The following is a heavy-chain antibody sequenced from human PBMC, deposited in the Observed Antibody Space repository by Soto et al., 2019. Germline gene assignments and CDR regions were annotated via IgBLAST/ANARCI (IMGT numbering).Heavy chain of an antibody. CDR2: IYYSGST. Sequence: QLQLQESGPGLVKPSETLSLTCTVSGGSISSSSYYWGWIRQPPGKGLEWIGSIYYSGSTYYNPSLKSRVTISVETSKNQFSLKLSSVTAADTAVYYCATRLYDFWSGYYGGGYYYGMDVWGQGTTVTVSS. V-gene: IGHV4-39*01. D-gene: IGHD3-3*01. J-gene: IGHJ6*02. CDR3: ATRLYDFWSGYYGGGYYYGMDV. CDR1: GGSISSSSYY.